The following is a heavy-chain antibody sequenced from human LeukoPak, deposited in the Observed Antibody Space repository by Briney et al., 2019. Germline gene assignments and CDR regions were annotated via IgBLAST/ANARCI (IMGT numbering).Heavy chain of an antibody. CDR2: IYPDESNI. CDR1: GYSLPTYW. D-gene: IGHD2-2*03. CDR3: ARPPSRGYSSSFEY. V-gene: IGHV5-51*01. Sequence: GESLKISCKGSGYSLPTYWIAWVRQMPGKGLEWMGIIYPDESNIRYSPSFQGQVTISADKSISTAYLQWSSLKASDTAMYYCARPPSRGYSSSFEYWGQGTLVTVS. J-gene: IGHJ4*02.